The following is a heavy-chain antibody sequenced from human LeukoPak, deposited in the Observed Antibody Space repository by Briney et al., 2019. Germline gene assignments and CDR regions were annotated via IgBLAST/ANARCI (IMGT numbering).Heavy chain of an antibody. J-gene: IGHJ4*02. D-gene: IGHD3-22*01. CDR3: ARETTDYYDSSGYDY. CDR1: GYTFTGYY. CDR2: INPNSGGT. V-gene: IGHV1-2*04. Sequence: ASVKVSCKASGYTFTGYYMHWVRQAPGQGLEWMGWINPNSGGTNYAQKFQGWVTMTRDTSISTAYMELSRLRSDDTAVYYCARETTDYYDSSGYDYWGQGTLVTVSS.